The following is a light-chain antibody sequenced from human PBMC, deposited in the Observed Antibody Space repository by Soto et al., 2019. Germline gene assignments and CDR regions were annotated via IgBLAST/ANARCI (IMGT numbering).Light chain of an antibody. CDR3: CSYAGSSTVA. J-gene: IGLJ2*01. CDR2: EVT. CDR1: SSDAACNNL. V-gene: IGLV2-23*02. Sequence: QSALTQPASVSGSPGQSITISCTGTSSDAACNNLVSWYQQHPGKAPKLIIYEVTKRPSGISNRFAGSTSGNTASLTISGLQAEDEADYYCCSYAGSSTVAFGGGTKVTVL.